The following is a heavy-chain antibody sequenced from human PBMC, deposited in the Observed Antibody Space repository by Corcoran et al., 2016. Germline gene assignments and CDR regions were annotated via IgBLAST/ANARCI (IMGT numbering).Heavy chain of an antibody. CDR1: GFTVSSNY. J-gene: IGHJ6*02. D-gene: IGHD6-13*01. CDR3: ARETRAAGTGYYYYGMDV. Sequence: EVQLVESGGGLIQPGGSLRLSCAASGFTVSSNYMSWVRQAPGKGLEWVSVIYSGGSTYYADSVKGRFTISRDNSKNTLYLQMNSRRAEDTAVYDCARETRAAGTGYYYYGMDVWGQGTTVTVSS. CDR2: IYSGGST. V-gene: IGHV3-53*01.